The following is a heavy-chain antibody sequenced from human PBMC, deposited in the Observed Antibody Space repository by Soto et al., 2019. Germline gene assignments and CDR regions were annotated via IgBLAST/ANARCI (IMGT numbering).Heavy chain of an antibody. CDR3: AKYGRWLVHFYYYGMDV. D-gene: IGHD6-19*01. Sequence: EVQLLESGGGLVQPGGSLRLSCAASGFTFSSYAMSWVRQAPGKGLEWVSAISGSGGSTYYADSVKGRITISRDNSKNTLYLQMNSLRAEDTAVYYCAKYGRWLVHFYYYGMDVWGQGTTVTVSS. CDR1: GFTFSSYA. CDR2: ISGSGGST. V-gene: IGHV3-23*01. J-gene: IGHJ6*02.